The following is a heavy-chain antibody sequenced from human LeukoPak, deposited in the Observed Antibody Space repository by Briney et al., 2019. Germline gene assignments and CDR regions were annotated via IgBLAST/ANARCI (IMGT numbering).Heavy chain of an antibody. D-gene: IGHD6-13*01. Sequence: ASVKVSCKASGYTFTSYDINWVRQATGQGLEWMGWMNPNSGNTGYAQKFQGRVTMTRNTSISTAYMELSSLRSEDTAVYYCASSGVMAAAGTFDYWGQGTLVTVSS. V-gene: IGHV1-8*01. CDR1: GYTFTSYD. CDR2: MNPNSGNT. J-gene: IGHJ4*02. CDR3: ASSGVMAAAGTFDY.